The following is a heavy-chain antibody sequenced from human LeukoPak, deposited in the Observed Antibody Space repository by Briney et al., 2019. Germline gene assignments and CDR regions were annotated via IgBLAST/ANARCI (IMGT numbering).Heavy chain of an antibody. D-gene: IGHD1-7*01. Sequence: KSGGSLRFSCAASGFTFSDYYMSWIRQAPGKGLEWVSYISSSGSTIYYADSVKGRFTISRDNAKNSLYLQMNSLRADDTATYYCARGATDTTRWFDPWGQGTLVTVSS. CDR2: ISSSGSTI. CDR3: ARGATDTTRWFDP. CDR1: GFTFSDYY. J-gene: IGHJ5*02. V-gene: IGHV3-11*04.